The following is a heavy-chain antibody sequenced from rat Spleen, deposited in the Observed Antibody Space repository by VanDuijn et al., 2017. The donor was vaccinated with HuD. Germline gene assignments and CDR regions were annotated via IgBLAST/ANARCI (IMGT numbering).Heavy chain of an antibody. CDR3: AQWNSRYFTY. CDR2: IKYDGSST. J-gene: IGHJ2*01. Sequence: EVQLVESGGGLVQPGRSLKLSCAASGFTFSNYYMAWVRQAPTKGLEWVATIKYDGSSTYHRDSVKGRFTISRDNAESTLYLQMNSLRSEDTATYYCAQWNSRYFTYWGQGVMVTVSS. CDR1: GFTFSNYY. V-gene: IGHV5-29*01. D-gene: IGHD4-4*01.